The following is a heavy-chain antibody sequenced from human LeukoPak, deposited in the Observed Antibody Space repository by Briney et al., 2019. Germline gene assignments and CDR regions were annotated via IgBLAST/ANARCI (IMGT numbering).Heavy chain of an antibody. Sequence: SETLSLTCAVYGGSFSGYYWSWIRQPPGKGLEWIGEINHSGSTNYNPSLKSRVTISVDTSKNQFSLKLSSVTAADTAVYYCARRRRQQLVGGHFQHWGQGTLVTVSS. D-gene: IGHD6-13*01. CDR1: GGSFSGYY. CDR2: INHSGST. J-gene: IGHJ1*01. CDR3: ARRRRQQLVGGHFQH. V-gene: IGHV4-34*01.